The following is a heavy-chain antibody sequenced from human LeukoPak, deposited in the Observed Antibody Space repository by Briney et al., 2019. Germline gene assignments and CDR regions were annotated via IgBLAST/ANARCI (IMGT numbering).Heavy chain of an antibody. CDR1: GFTFSNYW. CDR3: AKHSGGYYYYYGMDV. Sequence: GGSLRLSCAASGFTFSNYWMHWVRQAPGKGLVWVSRINTDGSNTNYADSVKGRFTISRDNSKNTLYLQMNSLRVEDTAVYYCAKHSGGYYYYYGMDVWGQGTTVTVSS. D-gene: IGHD3-16*01. CDR2: INTDGSNT. V-gene: IGHV3-74*01. J-gene: IGHJ6*02.